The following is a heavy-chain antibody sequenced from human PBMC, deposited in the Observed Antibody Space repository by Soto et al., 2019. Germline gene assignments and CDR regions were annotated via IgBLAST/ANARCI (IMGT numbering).Heavy chain of an antibody. CDR2: LSPGGGST. Sequence: EAQLLESGGGLIQPGGSLRLSFAASGFTYSSHGMGWVGQAPGKGLEWIAGLSPGGGSTYYADSVKGRFTISRDNSKNTLDLIMNGLRVEDTALYYCARDRLYRPDGFDIWGQGTMVTVSS. V-gene: IGHV3-23*01. CDR3: ARDRLYRPDGFDI. D-gene: IGHD5-12*01. CDR1: GFTYSSHG. J-gene: IGHJ3*02.